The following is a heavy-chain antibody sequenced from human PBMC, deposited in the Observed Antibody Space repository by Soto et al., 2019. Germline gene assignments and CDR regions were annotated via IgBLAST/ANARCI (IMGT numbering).Heavy chain of an antibody. CDR1: GFTFSSYS. Sequence: GGSLGLSCAAYGFTFSSYSMNWVRQAPGKGLEWVSSISSSSSYIYYADSVKGRFTISRDNAKNSLYLQMNSLRAEDTAVYYCARDQPGYSYGYGLGYWGQGTLVTVSS. D-gene: IGHD5-18*01. J-gene: IGHJ4*02. CDR3: ARDQPGYSYGYGLGY. V-gene: IGHV3-21*01. CDR2: ISSSSSYI.